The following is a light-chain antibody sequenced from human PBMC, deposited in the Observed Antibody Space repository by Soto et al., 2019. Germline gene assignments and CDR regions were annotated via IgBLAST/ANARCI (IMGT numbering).Light chain of an antibody. CDR1: QSIKSY. V-gene: IGKV1-39*01. J-gene: IGKJ1*01. Sequence: DIQMTQSPTSLSASVGDRVTITCRASQSIKSYVNWYQQKPGKGPKLLVYAASTLQSGIPSRFSGSGCGTDYSHTISGLQPEDFATYYCQQTYSSHPWTFGQGTKVEIK. CDR2: AAS. CDR3: QQTYSSHPWT.